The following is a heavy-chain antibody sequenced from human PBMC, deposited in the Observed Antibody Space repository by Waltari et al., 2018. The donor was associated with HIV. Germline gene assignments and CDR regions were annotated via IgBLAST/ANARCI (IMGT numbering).Heavy chain of an antibody. D-gene: IGHD1-26*01. J-gene: IGHJ4*02. CDR2: IYHSGST. CDR1: GYSISSGYY. V-gene: IGHV4-38-2*01. Sequence: QVQLQESGPGLVKPSETLSLTCAVSGYSISSGYYWGWIRQPPGKGLEWIGSIYHSGSTYYNPSRKSRVTISVDTTKNQFSLKLVSVTAADTAVYYCAARREGYYFDYWGQGTLVTVSS. CDR3: AARREGYYFDY.